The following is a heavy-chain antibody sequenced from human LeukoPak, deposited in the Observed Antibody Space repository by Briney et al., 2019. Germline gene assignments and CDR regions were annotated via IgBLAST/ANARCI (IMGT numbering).Heavy chain of an antibody. D-gene: IGHD3-10*01. CDR3: AKDRALEVLWFGELFDY. Sequence: PGRPLRLSCAASGFTFSSYAMHWVRRAPGKGLEWVAVISYDGSNKYYADSVKGRFTISRDNSKNTLYLQMNSLRAEDTAVYYCAKDRALEVLWFGELFDYWGQGTLVTVSS. CDR1: GFTFSSYA. J-gene: IGHJ4*02. V-gene: IGHV3-30-3*01. CDR2: ISYDGSNK.